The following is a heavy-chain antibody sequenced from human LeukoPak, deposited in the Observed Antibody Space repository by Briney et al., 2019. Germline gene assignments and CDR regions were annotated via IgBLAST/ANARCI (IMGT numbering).Heavy chain of an antibody. J-gene: IGHJ4*02. CDR2: ISDTGGNT. CDR1: GFTFSSYA. V-gene: IGHV3-23*01. D-gene: IGHD4/OR15-4a*01. Sequence: GGSLRLSCAASGFTFSSYAMSWVRQAPGKGLEWVSTISDTGGNTYYADSVKGRLTIFRDNSKNTLYLQMNSLRAEDTAVYYGAKLALGDYGTFDSWGQGTLVTVSS. CDR3: AKLALGDYGTFDS.